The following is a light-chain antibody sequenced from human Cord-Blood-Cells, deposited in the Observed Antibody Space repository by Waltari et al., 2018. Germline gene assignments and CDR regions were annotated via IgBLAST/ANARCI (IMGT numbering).Light chain of an antibody. CDR3: QQYNNWPPWT. CDR1: QSVSRN. J-gene: IGKJ1*01. V-gene: IGKV3-15*01. CDR2: GAS. Sequence: IVMTHSPAPLSVSPGDSATLSCSASQSVSRNLAWYQQKPGQAPRLLIYGASTRATGIPARFSGSESGTEFTLTISSLQSEDFAVYYCQQYNNWPPWTFGQGTKVEIK.